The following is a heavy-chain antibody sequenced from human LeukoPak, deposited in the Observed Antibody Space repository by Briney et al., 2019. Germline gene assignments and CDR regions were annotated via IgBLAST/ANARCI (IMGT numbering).Heavy chain of an antibody. CDR3: ARDGTSVADFDY. CDR2: IYTSGST. J-gene: IGHJ4*02. D-gene: IGHD1-1*01. CDR1: GGSISSGSYY. V-gene: IGHV4-61*02. Sequence: SETLSLTCTVSGGSISSGSYYWSWIRQPAGKGLEWIVRIYTSGSTNYNPSLKSRVTISLDTSKNQFSLRLSSVTAADTAVYYCARDGTSVADFDYWGQGTLVTVSS.